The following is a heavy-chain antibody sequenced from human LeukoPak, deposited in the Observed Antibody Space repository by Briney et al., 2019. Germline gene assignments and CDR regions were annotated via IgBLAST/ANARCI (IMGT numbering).Heavy chain of an antibody. V-gene: IGHV3-23*01. CDR2: TSSSDAGT. Sequence: GGSLRLSCAASGFALSSYAMSWVRQAPGKGLEWVSATSSSDAGTYHAESVRGRFTISRDNSKNTLYLQMNNLRAEDTAVYYCAKPGGTTVVTPDAYYYYYMDVWGKGTTVTISS. CDR1: GFALSSYA. D-gene: IGHD4-23*01. J-gene: IGHJ6*03. CDR3: AKPGGTTVVTPDAYYYYYMDV.